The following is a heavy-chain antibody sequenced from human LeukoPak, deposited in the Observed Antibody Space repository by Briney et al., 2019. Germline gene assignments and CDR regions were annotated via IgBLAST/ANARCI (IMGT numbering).Heavy chain of an antibody. CDR3: ARVGVSIAVAGYNLDY. J-gene: IGHJ4*02. V-gene: IGHV4-34*01. Sequence: PSETLSLTCAVYGGSFSGYYWSWIRQPPGKGLEWIGEINHSGSTNYNPSLKSRVTISVDTSKNQFSLKLSSVTAADTAVYYCARVGVSIAVAGYNLDYWGQGTLVTVSS. CDR1: GGSFSGYY. D-gene: IGHD6-19*01. CDR2: INHSGST.